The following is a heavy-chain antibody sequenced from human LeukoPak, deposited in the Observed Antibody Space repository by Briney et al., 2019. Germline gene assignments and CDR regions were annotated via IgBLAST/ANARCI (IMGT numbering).Heavy chain of an antibody. J-gene: IGHJ4*02. CDR1: GDSISSYY. V-gene: IGHV4-4*09. Sequence: SETLSLTCAVSGDSISSYYWSWIRQPPGKGLEWLAYIYASGSTDYNPSLKSRVTISVDTSKNQISLKLSSVTAADTAVYYCARGGSALFDSWGQGILVTVSS. CDR2: IYASGST. CDR3: ARGGSALFDS. D-gene: IGHD2-15*01.